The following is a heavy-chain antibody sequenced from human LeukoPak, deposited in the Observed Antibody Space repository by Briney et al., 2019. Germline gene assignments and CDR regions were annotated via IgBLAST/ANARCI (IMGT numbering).Heavy chain of an antibody. J-gene: IGHJ4*02. CDR2: IYYSGST. CDR1: GGSISSYY. Sequence: PSETLSLTCTVSGGSISSYYWSWIRQPPGKGLEWIGYIYYSGSTNYNPSLKSRVTISVDTSKNKFSLMLRSVTAADTAVYYCGVVHISLYDYWGQGTLVTVSS. V-gene: IGHV4-59*01. CDR3: GVVHISLYDY. D-gene: IGHD2-15*01.